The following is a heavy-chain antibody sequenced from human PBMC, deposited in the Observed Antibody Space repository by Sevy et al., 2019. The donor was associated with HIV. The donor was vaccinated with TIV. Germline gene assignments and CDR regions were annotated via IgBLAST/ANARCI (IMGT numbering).Heavy chain of an antibody. V-gene: IGHV3-49*04. CDR2: FKSKIHGGTT. CDR1: GFIFGDYG. J-gene: IGHJ4*02. D-gene: IGHD1-26*01. CDR3: TRWSGSQSIFDY. Sequence: GGSVRLSCTASGFIFGDYGMSWVRQAPGKGLEWIAFFKSKIHGGTTENAASVKGRFTISRDDSKNIVYLQMSNLKTEYTAVYYCTRWSGSQSIFDYWGQGTLVTVSS.